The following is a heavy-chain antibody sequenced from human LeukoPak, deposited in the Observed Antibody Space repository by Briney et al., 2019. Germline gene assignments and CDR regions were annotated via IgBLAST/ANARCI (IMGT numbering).Heavy chain of an antibody. CDR2: ISSSSSTI. J-gene: IGHJ6*03. CDR3: ARRLPWFGESYYYHYMDV. CDR1: GFTFSSYS. V-gene: IGHV3-48*01. Sequence: PGGSLRLSCAASGFTFSSYSMNWVRQAPGKGLEWISYISSSSSTIYYADSVKGRFTISRDNAKNSLYLQMNSLRAEDTAVYYCARRLPWFGESYYYHYMDVWGKGTTVTVSS. D-gene: IGHD3-10*01.